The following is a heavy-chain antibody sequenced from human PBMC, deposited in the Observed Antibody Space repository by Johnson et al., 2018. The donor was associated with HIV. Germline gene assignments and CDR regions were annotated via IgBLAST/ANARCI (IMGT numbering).Heavy chain of an antibody. J-gene: IGHJ3*02. CDR1: GFTFSDYY. D-gene: IGHD1-14*01. Sequence: VQLVESGGGVVQPGRSLRLSCAGSGFTFSDYYMSWIRQAPGKGLEWVSVIYSGGSTYYADSVKCRFTISRDNSKNTLYLQMNSLRAEDTAVYYCAKDRGLSAFDIWGQGTMVTVSS. V-gene: IGHV3-66*02. CDR2: IYSGGST. CDR3: AKDRGLSAFDI.